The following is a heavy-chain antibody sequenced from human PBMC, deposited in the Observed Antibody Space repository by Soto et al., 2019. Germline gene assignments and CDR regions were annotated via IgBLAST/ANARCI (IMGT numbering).Heavy chain of an antibody. J-gene: IGHJ6*02. CDR1: GGSFSSYY. D-gene: IGHD3-10*01. V-gene: IGHV4-59*01. CDR2: IYYSGST. Sequence: QVQLQESGPGLVRPSETLSLTCTVSGGSFSSYYWSWILQPPGKGLEWIGYIYYSGSTNYNPSLKSRVNIAVDSSKNHFSLELNSVTVADTAVYYCARRFGSDSYYYYAMDVWGQGTTVTVSS. CDR3: ARRFGSDSYYYYAMDV.